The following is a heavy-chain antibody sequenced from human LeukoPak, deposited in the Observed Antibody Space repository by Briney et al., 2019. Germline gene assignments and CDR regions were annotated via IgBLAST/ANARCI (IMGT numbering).Heavy chain of an antibody. J-gene: IGHJ4*02. V-gene: IGHV3-23*01. Sequence: GGSLRLSCAASGYTFSDYDMTWVRQAPGKRLEWVSSIARTGGNSFYADFVEGRFTISRDNSNNTLFLQMNSVRVEDAAVYYCAKDGRRGYFDFWGRGTPVIVSS. CDR2: IARTGGNS. CDR1: GYTFSDYD. D-gene: IGHD1-26*01. CDR3: AKDGRRGYFDF.